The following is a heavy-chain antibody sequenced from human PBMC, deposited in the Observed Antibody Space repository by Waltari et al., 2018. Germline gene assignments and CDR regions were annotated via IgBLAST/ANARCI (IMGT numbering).Heavy chain of an antibody. D-gene: IGHD1-26*01. J-gene: IGHJ5*02. Sequence: SRVTISVDTSKNQFSLKLSSVTAADTAVYYCARGRWEHPEYWFDPWGQGTLVTVSS. V-gene: IGHV4-30-2*05. CDR3: ARGRWEHPEYWFDP.